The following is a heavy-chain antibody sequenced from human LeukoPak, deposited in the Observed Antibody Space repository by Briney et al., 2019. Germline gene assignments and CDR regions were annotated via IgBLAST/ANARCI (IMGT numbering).Heavy chain of an antibody. CDR3: AKGNGDNSVYAH. J-gene: IGHJ4*02. Sequence: GGSLRLYCAASGFTFSSYAMRWVRQAPGKGLEWVSAISGSGGSTYYADSVKGRFTISRDNSKNTLYLQMDSLWAEDTAIYFCAKGNGDNSVYAHWGQGTLVTVSS. D-gene: IGHD2-8*01. CDR2: ISGSGGST. V-gene: IGHV3-23*01. CDR1: GFTFSSYA.